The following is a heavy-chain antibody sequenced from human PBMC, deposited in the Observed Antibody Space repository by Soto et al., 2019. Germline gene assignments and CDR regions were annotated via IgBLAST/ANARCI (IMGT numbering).Heavy chain of an antibody. CDR3: AKVGGKYYDSSGYYLDY. Sequence: QVQLVESGGGVVQPGRSLRLSCAASGFTFSSYGMHWVRQAPGKGLEWVAVISYDGSNKYYADSVKGRFTISRDNSKHTLYLQMNSLRAEDTAVYYCAKVGGKYYDSSGYYLDYWGQGTLVTVSS. J-gene: IGHJ4*02. CDR2: ISYDGSNK. V-gene: IGHV3-30*18. CDR1: GFTFSSYG. D-gene: IGHD3-22*01.